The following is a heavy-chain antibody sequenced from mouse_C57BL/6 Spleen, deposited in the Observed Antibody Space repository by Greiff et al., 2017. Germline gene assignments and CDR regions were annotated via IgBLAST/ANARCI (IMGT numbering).Heavy chain of an antibody. Sequence: DVMLVESGGGLVKPGGSLKLSCAASGFTFSSYAMSWVRQTPEKRLEWVATISDGGSYTYYPDNVTGRFTISRDNAKNNLYLQMSHLKSEDTAMYYCARDYYGEYFDYWGQGTTITVSS. CDR3: ARDYYGEYFDY. D-gene: IGHD1-1*02. CDR1: GFTFSSYA. J-gene: IGHJ2*01. CDR2: ISDGGSYT. V-gene: IGHV5-4*01.